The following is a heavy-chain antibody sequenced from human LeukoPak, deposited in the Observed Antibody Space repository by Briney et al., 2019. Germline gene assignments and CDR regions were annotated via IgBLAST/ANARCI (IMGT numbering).Heavy chain of an antibody. CDR2: INPSGGST. CDR1: GYTFTSYY. V-gene: IGHV1-46*01. CDR3: ASSDLPPDSLDY. Sequence: GASVKVSCKASGYTFTSYYMHWVRQAPGQGLEWMGIINPSGGSTSYAQKFQGRVTMTRDTSTSTVYMELSSLRSEDTAVYYCASSDLPPDSLDYWGQGTLVTVSS. D-gene: IGHD3-3*01. J-gene: IGHJ4*02.